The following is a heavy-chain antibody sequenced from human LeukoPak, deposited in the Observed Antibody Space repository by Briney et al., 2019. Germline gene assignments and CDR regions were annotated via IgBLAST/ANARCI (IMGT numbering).Heavy chain of an antibody. CDR3: AKDGKLDPMDDNDY. CDR1: GFTFSSYG. D-gene: IGHD3-22*01. V-gene: IGHV3-23*01. J-gene: IGHJ4*02. CDR2: ISGSGGST. Sequence: PGGSLRLSCAASGFTFSSYGMSWVRQAPGKGLEWVSAISGSGGSTYYADSVKGRFTISRDNSKNTLYLQMNSLRAEDTAVYYCAKDGKLDPMDDNDYWGQGTLVTVSS.